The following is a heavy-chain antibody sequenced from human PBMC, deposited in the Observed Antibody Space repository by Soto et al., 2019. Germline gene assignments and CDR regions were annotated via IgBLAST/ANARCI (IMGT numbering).Heavy chain of an antibody. CDR3: GTDKTLSDYYYYGMDL. CDR1: GFSFSDYA. V-gene: IGHV3-30*03. CDR2: ISYDGSTI. Sequence: QVQLVESGGGVVQPGRSLRLSCAASGFSFSDYAMHWVRQAPGKGLEWVALISYDGSTIHYADSVKGRFTISRDNSKNTLFLQMNSLTEDDTAGYRCGTDKTLSDYYYYGMDLWGQGATVIVSS. J-gene: IGHJ6*02.